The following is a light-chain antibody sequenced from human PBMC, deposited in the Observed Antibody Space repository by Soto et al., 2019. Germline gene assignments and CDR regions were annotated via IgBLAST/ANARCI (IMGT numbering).Light chain of an antibody. CDR2: WAS. V-gene: IGKV4-1*01. CDR3: QQYHTTPYT. CDR1: QSLLYSSNNKNY. J-gene: IGKJ2*01. Sequence: DIVMTQSPVSLAVSLGERATINCKSSQSLLYSSNNKNYLAWYQQKPGQPPKLLIYWASTRDSGVPDRFSGSGSGTDFTLTISSLQAEDVSVYYCQQYHTTPYTFGQGTKLEIK.